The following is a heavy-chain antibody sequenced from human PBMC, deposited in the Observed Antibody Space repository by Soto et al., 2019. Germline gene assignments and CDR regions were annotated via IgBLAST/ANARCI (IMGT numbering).Heavy chain of an antibody. CDR3: ARRRSRKYYYGSGSYYNHNWFDP. D-gene: IGHD3-10*01. CDR1: GGAFSGFY. V-gene: IGHV4-34*01. CDR2: INHSGST. Sequence: FETLFLPCAVYGGAFSGFYWRWVPQPPGEGVEGIWEINHSGSTNYNPSLKSRVTISVDTSKNQFSLKLSSVTAADTAVYYCARRRSRKYYYGSGSYYNHNWFDPWGQGTLVTVSS. J-gene: IGHJ5*02.